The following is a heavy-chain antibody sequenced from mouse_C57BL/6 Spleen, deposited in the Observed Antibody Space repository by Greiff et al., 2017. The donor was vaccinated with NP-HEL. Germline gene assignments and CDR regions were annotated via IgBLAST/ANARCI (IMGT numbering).Heavy chain of an antibody. CDR2: ISSGSSTI. D-gene: IGHD1-2*01. CDR1: GFTFSDYG. J-gene: IGHJ1*03. Sequence: EVQLKESGGGLVKPGGSLKLSCAASGFTFSDYGMHWVRQAPEKGLEWVAYISSGSSTIYYADTVKGRFTISRDNAKNTLFLQMTSLRSEDTAMYYCARDYGGVYWYFDVWGTGTTVTVSS. V-gene: IGHV5-17*01. CDR3: ARDYGGVYWYFDV.